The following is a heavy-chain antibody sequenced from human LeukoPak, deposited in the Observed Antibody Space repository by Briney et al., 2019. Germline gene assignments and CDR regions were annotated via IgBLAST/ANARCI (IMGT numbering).Heavy chain of an antibody. J-gene: IGHJ3*02. Sequence: PGGSLRLSCEASGSTFSGFAIHWVRQRPGKGLVWISRINTDGRTKFADSVEGRFTSSRDNDENTVYLEMNGLTVDDTAVYYCLRDRYYYDDSDHSGFFGDIWGQGTTVIVSS. D-gene: IGHD3-16*01. CDR3: LRDRYYYDDSDHSGFFGDI. V-gene: IGHV3-74*03. CDR1: GSTFSGFA. CDR2: INTDGRT.